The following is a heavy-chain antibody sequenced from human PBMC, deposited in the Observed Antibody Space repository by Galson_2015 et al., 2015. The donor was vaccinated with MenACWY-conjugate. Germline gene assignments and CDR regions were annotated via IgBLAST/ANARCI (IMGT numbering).Heavy chain of an antibody. V-gene: IGHV5-51*01. J-gene: IGHJ4*02. D-gene: IGHD2-2*01. Sequence: QSGAEVKKAGESLKISFKGSGDSFPNYWIGWVRQMPGKGLEWMGVMYPGDPDTRYSPSFQGQVTISADKSISTAYLQWSGLRASDAAMYYCAGGPLGFAHLPAANYWGQGTLVTVSS. CDR2: MYPGDPDT. CDR1: GDSFPNYW. CDR3: AGGPLGFAHLPAANY.